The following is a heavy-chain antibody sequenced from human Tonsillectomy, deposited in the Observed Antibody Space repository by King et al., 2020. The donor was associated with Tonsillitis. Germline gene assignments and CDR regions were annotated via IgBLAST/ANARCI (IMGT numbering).Heavy chain of an antibody. CDR3: AKGQVTGEYVTYFGY. V-gene: IGHV3-23*04. D-gene: IGHD2-21*02. J-gene: IGHJ4*02. CDR2: LTGSGSRT. Sequence: VQLVESGGAWIQPGGSLRLSCAASGFTFSIYTMTWVRQAPGKGLKWVSVLTGSGSRTFSANSVRGRFTISRYNYKNTLFLQMNSLSDEDTAVYYCAKGQVTGEYVTYFGYGGQGPLVTVP. CDR1: GFTFSIYT.